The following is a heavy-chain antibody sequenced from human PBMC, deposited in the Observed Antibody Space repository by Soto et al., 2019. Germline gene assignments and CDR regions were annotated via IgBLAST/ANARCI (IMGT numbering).Heavy chain of an antibody. V-gene: IGHV1-18*01. Sequence: QVQLVQSGAEVKKPGASVKVSCKASGYTFTSYGISWVRQAPGQGLEWRGWISAYNGNTNYARKLQGRVTLPTDPSTTTAYMEMRSLRSDDPTVYYGARPRGSSYGVDYWGQGTLVTLSS. CDR2: ISAYNGNT. CDR3: ARPRGSSYGVDY. D-gene: IGHD5-18*01. J-gene: IGHJ4*02. CDR1: GYTFTSYG.